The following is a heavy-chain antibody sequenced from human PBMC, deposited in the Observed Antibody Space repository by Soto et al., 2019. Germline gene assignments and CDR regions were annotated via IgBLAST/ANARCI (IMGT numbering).Heavy chain of an antibody. CDR2: ISYDGSNK. CDR1: GFTFSSYG. CDR3: AKVKLVAVAAVSMDV. D-gene: IGHD2-15*01. V-gene: IGHV3-30*18. J-gene: IGHJ6*02. Sequence: GGSLRLSCAASGFTFSSYGMHWVRQAPGKGLEWVAVISYDGSNKYYADSVKGRFTISRDNSKNTLYLQMNSLRAEDTAVYYCAKVKLVAVAAVSMDVWAQGTTVTVSS.